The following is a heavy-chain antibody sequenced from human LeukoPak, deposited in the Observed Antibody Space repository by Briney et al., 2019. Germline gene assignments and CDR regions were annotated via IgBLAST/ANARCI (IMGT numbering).Heavy chain of an antibody. J-gene: IGHJ4*02. Sequence: KPSETLSLTCAVSGYFISSGYYWGWIRQPPGQGLEWIGSIYHRGSTYYNPSLRSRVTMSVDTSKNQFSLKLRSVTAADTAFYYCARDSQDDHDFWSGYDYWGQGTLVTVSS. CDR2: IYHRGST. D-gene: IGHD3-3*01. CDR1: GYFISSGYY. CDR3: ARDSQDDHDFWSGYDY. V-gene: IGHV4-38-2*02.